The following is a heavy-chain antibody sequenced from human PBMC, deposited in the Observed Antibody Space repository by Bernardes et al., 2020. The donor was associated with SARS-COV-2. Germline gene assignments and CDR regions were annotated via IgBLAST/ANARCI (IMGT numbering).Heavy chain of an antibody. Sequence: LSLTCTVSGGSVSSGSYYWSWIRQPPGKGLEWIGYIYYSGSTNYNPSLKSRVTISVDTSKNQFSLKLSSVTAADTAVYYCAGRSGYCSSTSCSYYYYGMDVWGQGTTVTVSS. CDR3: AGRSGYCSSTSCSYYYYGMDV. CDR2: IYYSGST. CDR1: GGSVSSGSYY. D-gene: IGHD2-2*01. V-gene: IGHV4-61*01. J-gene: IGHJ6*02.